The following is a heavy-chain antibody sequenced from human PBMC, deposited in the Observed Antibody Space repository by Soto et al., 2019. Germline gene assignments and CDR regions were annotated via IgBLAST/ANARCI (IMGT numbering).Heavy chain of an antibody. CDR3: ARATDAALNYYYGMDV. D-gene: IGHD2-15*01. V-gene: IGHV1-69*13. CDR1: GGTFSSYA. CDR2: IIPIFGTA. J-gene: IGHJ6*02. Sequence: SVKVSCKASGGTFSSYAISWVRQAPGQGLEWMGGIIPIFGTANYAQKFQGRVTITADESTSTAYMELSSLRSEDTAVYYCARATDAALNYYYGMDVWGQGTTVTVSS.